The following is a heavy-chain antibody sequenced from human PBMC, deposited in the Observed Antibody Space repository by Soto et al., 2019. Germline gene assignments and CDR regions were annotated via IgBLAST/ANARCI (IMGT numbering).Heavy chain of an antibody. V-gene: IGHV3-30*18. Sequence: SLRLSCAASGFTFSSHGMHWVRQAPGKGLEWVAVISYDGSNKYYADSVKGRFTISRDNSKNTLYLQMNSLRAEDTAVYYCAKDFKRGGYDYWGQGTLVTVSS. CDR3: AKDFKRGGYDY. D-gene: IGHD5-12*01. CDR2: ISYDGSNK. CDR1: GFTFSSHG. J-gene: IGHJ4*02.